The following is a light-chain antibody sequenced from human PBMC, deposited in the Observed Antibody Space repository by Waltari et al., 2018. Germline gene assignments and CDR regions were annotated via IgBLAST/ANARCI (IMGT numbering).Light chain of an antibody. J-gene: IGLJ3*02. CDR2: YKSYAEK. V-gene: IGLV5-37*01. CDR1: SDIHVVDFH. Sequence: QPVLTQPPSSSASPGESARLTCTLPSDIHVVDFHINWYHQQPGSPPRFLLYYKSYAEKAQGSVVPSRFSGSKDASANAVILLISGLQSEDEADYYCMFWPSNVWVFGGGTKLTVL. CDR3: MFWPSNVWV.